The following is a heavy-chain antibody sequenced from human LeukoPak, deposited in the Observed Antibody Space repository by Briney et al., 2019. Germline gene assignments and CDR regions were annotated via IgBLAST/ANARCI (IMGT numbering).Heavy chain of an antibody. V-gene: IGHV4-4*09. Sequence: SETLSLTCTVSGGSFSGYYWSWIWKPPGKGLEWIGYIYSSGSTNYNPSLKSRVTISVDTSKNQFSLRLGPVTAADTAVYYCARRSRTSWAFDIWGQGTMVTVSS. CDR1: GGSFSGYY. D-gene: IGHD2-2*01. CDR2: IYSSGST. J-gene: IGHJ3*02. CDR3: ARRSRTSWAFDI.